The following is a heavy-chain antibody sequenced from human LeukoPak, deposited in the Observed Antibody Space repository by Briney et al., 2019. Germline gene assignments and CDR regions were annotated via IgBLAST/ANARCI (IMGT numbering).Heavy chain of an antibody. CDR1: GVSISSYY. CDR2: IYYSGST. CDR3: ARDLLGGDDAFDI. V-gene: IGHV4-59*01. Sequence: SETLSLTCTVSGVSISSYYWSWIRQPPGKGLEWIGYIYYSGSTNYNPSLKSRVTISVDTSKNQFSLKLSSVTAADTAVYYCARDLLGGDDAFDIWGQGTMVTVSS. J-gene: IGHJ3*02.